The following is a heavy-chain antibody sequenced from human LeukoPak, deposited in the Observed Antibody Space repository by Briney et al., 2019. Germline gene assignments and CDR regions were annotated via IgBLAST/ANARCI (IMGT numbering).Heavy chain of an antibody. CDR2: ISAYNGNT. CDR3: ARAGENYYDSSGYSPDY. J-gene: IGHJ4*02. Sequence: ASVKVSCKASGYTFTSYGISWVRQAPGQGLEWMGWISAYNGNTNYAQKLQGRVTMTTDTSTSTAYMELRSLRSDDTAVYYCARAGENYYDSSGYSPDYWGQGTLVTVSS. V-gene: IGHV1-18*01. D-gene: IGHD3-22*01. CDR1: GYTFTSYG.